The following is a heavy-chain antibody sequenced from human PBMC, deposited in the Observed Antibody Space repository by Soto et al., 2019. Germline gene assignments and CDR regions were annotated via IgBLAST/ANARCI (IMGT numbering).Heavy chain of an antibody. CDR2: INPNSGGT. D-gene: IGHD3-10*01. Sequence: ASVKVSCKASGYTFTGYYMHWVRQAPGQGLEWMGWINPNSGGTNYAQKFQGWVTMTRDTSISTAYMELSRLRSDDTAVYYCGGGVNYGSGGGGMDVWGQGTTVTVSS. CDR1: GYTFTGYY. CDR3: GGGVNYGSGGGGMDV. J-gene: IGHJ6*02. V-gene: IGHV1-2*04.